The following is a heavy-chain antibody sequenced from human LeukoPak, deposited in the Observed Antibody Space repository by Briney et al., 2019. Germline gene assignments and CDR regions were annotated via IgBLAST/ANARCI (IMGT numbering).Heavy chain of an antibody. J-gene: IGHJ4*02. CDR3: AKDGDCDFWSGYLWKLDY. CDR1: GFTFSDYY. Sequence: PGGSLRLSCAASGFTFSDYYMSWIRQAPGKGLEWVSYISSSGRIIYYADSVKGRFTISRDNAKNSLFLQMNSLRAEDTAVYYCAKDGDCDFWSGYLWKLDYWGQGTLVTVSS. CDR2: ISSSGRII. V-gene: IGHV3-11*01. D-gene: IGHD3-3*01.